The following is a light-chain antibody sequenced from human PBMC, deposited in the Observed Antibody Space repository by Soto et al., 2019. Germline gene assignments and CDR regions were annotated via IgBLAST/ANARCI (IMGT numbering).Light chain of an antibody. J-gene: IGLJ2*01. V-gene: IGLV2-14*01. CDR3: SSYKSGATLV. CDR1: SSDVGGYKH. CDR2: EVT. Sequence: QSALSQPASVSGSPGQSITISCTGTSSDVGGYKHVAWYQQYPGKAPKLIIFEVTDRPSGVSNGFSGSKSGNTASLSISGLQAEDEADYYCSSYKSGATLVFGGGTKLTVL.